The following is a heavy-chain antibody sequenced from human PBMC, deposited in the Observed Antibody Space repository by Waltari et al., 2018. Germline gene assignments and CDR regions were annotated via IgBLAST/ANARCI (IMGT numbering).Heavy chain of an antibody. CDR2: IYYSGST. Sequence: QVQLQESGPGLVKPSETLSLTCTVSGGSISSYYWSWIRQPPGKGLEWIWYIYYSGSTNYNPSLKSRVTISVDTSKNQFSLKLSSVTAADTAVYYCASSTTVVTHYYYYGMDVWGQGTTVTVSS. D-gene: IGHD4-17*01. CDR3: ASSTTVVTHYYYYGMDV. CDR1: GGSISSYY. J-gene: IGHJ6*02. V-gene: IGHV4-59*08.